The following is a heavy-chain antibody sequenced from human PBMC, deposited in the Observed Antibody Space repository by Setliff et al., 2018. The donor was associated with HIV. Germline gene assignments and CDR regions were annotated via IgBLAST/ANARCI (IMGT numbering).Heavy chain of an antibody. CDR2: IRYDGSNK. CDR1: GFTCSSYG. V-gene: IGHV3-30*02. Sequence: PGGSLRLSCGASGFTCSSYGMHWVRQAPGKGLGCVAFIRYDGSNKYYADSVKGRFTISRDNSKNTLYLQMNSLRAEDTAVYYCARVLQRGSSSPYYFDYWGQGTLVTVSS. CDR3: ARVLQRGSSSPYYFDY. D-gene: IGHD6-6*01. J-gene: IGHJ4*02.